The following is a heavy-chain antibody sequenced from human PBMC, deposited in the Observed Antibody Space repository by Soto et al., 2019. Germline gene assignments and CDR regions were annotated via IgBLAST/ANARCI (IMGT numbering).Heavy chain of an antibody. D-gene: IGHD4-17*01. CDR3: AGGGINYGDYRSMDV. CDR1: GFTFSSYN. Sequence: EVQLAESGGGLVKPGGSLRLSCAASGFTFSSYNMNWVRQAPGKGLEWVSSLSSSSTYIYYAASVKGRFTIPRANAKTSLNLQMNSLRAEDTAVYYCAGGGINYGDYRSMDVWGKGTTVTVSS. V-gene: IGHV3-21*01. CDR2: LSSSSTYI. J-gene: IGHJ6*03.